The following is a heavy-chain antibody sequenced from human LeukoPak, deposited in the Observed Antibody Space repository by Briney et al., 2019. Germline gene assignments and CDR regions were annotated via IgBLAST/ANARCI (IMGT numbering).Heavy chain of an antibody. V-gene: IGHV3-13*01. CDR3: ARVAMERVGGVYYFDY. CDR1: GFTFSDYD. CDR2: IGTAGDT. J-gene: IGHJ4*02. D-gene: IGHD1-1*01. Sequence: GGSLRLSCAASGFTFSDYDMHWVRHATGKGLEWVSAIGTAGDTYYTGSVKGRFTISRENAKNSLYLQMNSLRAGDTAVYYCARVAMERVGGVYYFDYWGQGTLVTVSS.